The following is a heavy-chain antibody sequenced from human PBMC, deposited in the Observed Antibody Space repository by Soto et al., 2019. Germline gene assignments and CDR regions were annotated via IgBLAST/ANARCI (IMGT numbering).Heavy chain of an antibody. CDR2: IIPILGIA. CDR3: ASPDRSQSVYPNYYYYYYMDV. Sequence: QVQLVQSGAEVKKPGSSVKVSCKASGGTFSSYTISWVRQAPGQGLEWMGRIIPILGIANYAQKFQGRVTITADKSTSTAYMELSSLRSEHTAVYYCASPDRSQSVYPNYYYYYYMDVWGKGTTVTVSS. V-gene: IGHV1-69*02. CDR1: GGTFSSYT. D-gene: IGHD3-3*01. J-gene: IGHJ6*03.